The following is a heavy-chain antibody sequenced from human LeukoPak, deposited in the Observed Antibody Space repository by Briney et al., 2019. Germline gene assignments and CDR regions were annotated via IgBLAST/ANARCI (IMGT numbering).Heavy chain of an antibody. J-gene: IGHJ2*01. V-gene: IGHV4-59*01. Sequence: SETLSLTCTVSGGSISSYYWSWLRQPPGKGLEWIGDIYYSGSTNYNPSLKSRVTISVDTSKNQFSLKLSSVTAADTAVYYCARDVRSYYDWYFDLWGRGTLVTVSS. D-gene: IGHD1-26*01. CDR2: IYYSGST. CDR1: GGSISSYY. CDR3: ARDVRSYYDWYFDL.